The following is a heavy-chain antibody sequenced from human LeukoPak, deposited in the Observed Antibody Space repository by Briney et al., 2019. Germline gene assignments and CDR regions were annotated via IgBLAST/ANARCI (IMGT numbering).Heavy chain of an antibody. J-gene: IGHJ5*02. V-gene: IGHV4-59*01. CDR2: IYYSGST. D-gene: IGHD2-2*01. Sequence: SETLSLTCAVYGGSFSGYYWSWIRQPPGKGLEWIGYIYYSGSTNYNPSLKSRVTISVDTSKNQFSLKLSSVTSADTAVYYCARDRDILCSSTSCQGWFDPWGQGTLVTVSS. CDR1: GGSFSGYY. CDR3: ARDRDILCSSTSCQGWFDP.